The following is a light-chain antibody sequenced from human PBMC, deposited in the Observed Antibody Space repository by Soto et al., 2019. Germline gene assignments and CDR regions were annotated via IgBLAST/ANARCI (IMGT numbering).Light chain of an antibody. CDR2: EVS. J-gene: IGLJ1*01. Sequence: QSVLTQPASVSGSPGQSITISCTGTSSDVGGYNYVSWYQQHPGKAPKLMIYEVSNRPSGVSNRFSGSKSGNTASLTISGLQAGDEADYYCSSYTGSSTLVFGTGTKVTVL. CDR3: SSYTGSSTLV. V-gene: IGLV2-14*01. CDR1: SSDVGGYNY.